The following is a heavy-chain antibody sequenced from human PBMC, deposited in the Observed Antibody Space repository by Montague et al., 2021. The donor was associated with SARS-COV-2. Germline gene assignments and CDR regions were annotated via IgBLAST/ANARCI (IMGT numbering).Heavy chain of an antibody. CDR1: GASVASGNFY. CDR3: ARSRANVPSRPGFDY. CDR2: MYYTGHT. V-gene: IGHV4-61*01. Sequence: SETLSLTYTVSGASVASGNFYWSWIRQPPGKGLEWIGYMYYTGHTNYNPSLERRVTMPVDPSKNQFSLTLTSVTAADTAVYYCARSRANVPSRPGFDYWGQGALVTVSS. D-gene: IGHD6-6*01. J-gene: IGHJ4*02.